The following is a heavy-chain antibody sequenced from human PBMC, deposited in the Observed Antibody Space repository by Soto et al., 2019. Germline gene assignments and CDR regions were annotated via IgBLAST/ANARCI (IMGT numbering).Heavy chain of an antibody. CDR2: ISSSSSYI. CDR1: GFTFSSYS. D-gene: IGHD2-2*01. V-gene: IGHV3-21*01. Sequence: EVQLVESGGGLVKPGGSLRLSCAASGFTFSSYSMNWVRQAPGKGLEWVSSISSSSSYIYYADSVKGRFTISRDNAKNSLYLQMNSLRAEDTDVYYCARYQLLRDYYYYGMDVWGQGTTVTVSS. J-gene: IGHJ6*02. CDR3: ARYQLLRDYYYYGMDV.